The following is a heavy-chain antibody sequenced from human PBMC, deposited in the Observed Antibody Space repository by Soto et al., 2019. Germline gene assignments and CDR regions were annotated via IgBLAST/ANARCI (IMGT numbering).Heavy chain of an antibody. D-gene: IGHD2-2*02. V-gene: IGHV5-51*01. J-gene: IGHJ3*01. Sequence: GESLKISCEGSGYTFINYWIVWVRQMPGKGLEWMGIIYPGNSDTRYSPSFQGHVTISVDESTSTAFLHWSSLKASDTAIYYCAGAISPRHAFDLWGQGTMVTVSS. CDR3: AGAISPRHAFDL. CDR2: IYPGNSDT. CDR1: GYTFINYW.